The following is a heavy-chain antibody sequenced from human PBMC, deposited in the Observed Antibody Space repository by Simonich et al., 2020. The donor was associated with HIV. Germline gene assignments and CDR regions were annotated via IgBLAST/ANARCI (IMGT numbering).Heavy chain of an antibody. CDR1: GFTFDDYA. Sequence: EVQLVESGGGLVQPGRSLRLSCAASGFTFDDYAMHWVRQAPGKGREGFAGISWNRGSIGYADSVKGRFTISRDNAKNSLYLQMNSLRAEDMALYYCAKDRYSSSSGSFDYWGQGTLVTVSS. CDR3: AKDRYSSSSGSFDY. D-gene: IGHD6-6*01. V-gene: IGHV3-9*03. CDR2: ISWNRGSI. J-gene: IGHJ4*02.